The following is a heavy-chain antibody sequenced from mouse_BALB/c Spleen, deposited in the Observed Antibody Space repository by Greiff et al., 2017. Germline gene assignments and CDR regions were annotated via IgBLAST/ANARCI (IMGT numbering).Heavy chain of an antibody. CDR2: IWGDGST. D-gene: IGHD1-1*01. V-gene: IGHV2-6-7*01. CDR3: ARATTVVRGWYFDV. CDR1: GFSLTGYG. J-gene: IGHJ1*01. Sequence: QVQLKESGPGLVAPSQSLSITCTVSGFSLTGYGVNWVRQPPGKGLEWLGMIWGDGSTDYNSALKSRLSISKDNSKSQVFLKMNSLQTDDTARYYCARATTVVRGWYFDVWGAGTTVSVSS.